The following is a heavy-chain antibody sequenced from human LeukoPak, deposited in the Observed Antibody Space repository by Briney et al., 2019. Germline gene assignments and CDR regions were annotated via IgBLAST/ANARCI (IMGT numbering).Heavy chain of an antibody. CDR3: ARTRRAAMGNFDY. CDR2: IYYSGST. V-gene: IGHV4-61*01. Sequence: SETLSLTCTVSGGSVSSGSYYWSWIRQPPGRGLEWIGYIYYSGSTNYNPSLKSRVTISVDTSKNQFSLKLSSVTAADTAVYYCARTRRAAMGNFDYWGQGTLVTVSS. D-gene: IGHD5-18*01. CDR1: GGSVSSGSYY. J-gene: IGHJ4*02.